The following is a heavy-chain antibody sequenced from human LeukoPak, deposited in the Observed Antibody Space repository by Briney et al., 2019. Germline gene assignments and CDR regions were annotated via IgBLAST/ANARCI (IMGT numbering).Heavy chain of an antibody. CDR2: IYYSGSN. CDR1: GSSISSYY. Sequence: SETLSLTCTVSGSSISSYYWSWIRQPPGKGLEWIGYIYYSGSNNYNPSLKSRVTISVDTSKNQFSLKLSSVTAADTAVYYCARLKAGRPTPFDYWGQGTLVTVSS. CDR3: ARLKAGRPTPFDY. V-gene: IGHV4-59*08. J-gene: IGHJ4*02.